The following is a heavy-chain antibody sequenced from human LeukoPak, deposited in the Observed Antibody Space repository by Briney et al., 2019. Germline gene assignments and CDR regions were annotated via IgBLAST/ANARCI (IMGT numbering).Heavy chain of an antibody. CDR1: GFTFSSYA. J-gene: IGHJ2*01. V-gene: IGHV3-30-3*01. Sequence: GGSLRLSCAASGFTFSSYAMHWVRQAPGKGLEWVAVISYDGSNKYYADSVKGRFTISRDNSKNTLYLQMNSLRAEGMAVYYCARESRGGQWLARGYFDVWGRGTLVTVSS. D-gene: IGHD6-19*01. CDR2: ISYDGSNK. CDR3: ARESRGGQWLARGYFDV.